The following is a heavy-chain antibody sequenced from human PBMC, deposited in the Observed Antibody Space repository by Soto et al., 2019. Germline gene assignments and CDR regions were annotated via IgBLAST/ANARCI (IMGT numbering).Heavy chain of an antibody. Sequence: GGSLRLSCAVSGFTLSSYAMGWVRQAPGKGLEWVSGMSARGGSTYYADSVKGRFTISGDNSKNTLYLQMNSLRAEDTAVYYCAKDPAGGGWYLYWGQGTLVTVSS. D-gene: IGHD6-19*01. CDR2: MSARGGST. J-gene: IGHJ4*02. CDR1: GFTLSSYA. CDR3: AKDPAGGGWYLY. V-gene: IGHV3-23*01.